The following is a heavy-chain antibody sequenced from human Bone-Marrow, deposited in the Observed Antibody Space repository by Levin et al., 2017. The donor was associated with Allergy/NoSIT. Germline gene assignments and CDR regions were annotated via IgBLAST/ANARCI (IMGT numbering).Heavy chain of an antibody. CDR2: IYYNGDT. J-gene: IGHJ3*02. CDR1: GGSISSSNHF. V-gene: IGHV4-39*07. CDR3: ARIDRSHYDPFDI. D-gene: IGHD3-22*01. Sequence: NPSETLSLTCTVSGGSISSSNHFWGWIRQSPGKGLDWIGTIYYNGDTYYNPTLKSRVTISVDTSKNQFSLKLSSVTDADTAVYYCARIDRSHYDPFDIWGQGTLVTVSS.